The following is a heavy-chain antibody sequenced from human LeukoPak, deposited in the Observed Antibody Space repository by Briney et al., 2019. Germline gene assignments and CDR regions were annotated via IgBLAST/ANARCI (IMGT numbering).Heavy chain of an antibody. CDR2: INPSGGGT. CDR1: GYTFTSFH. V-gene: IGHV1-46*01. J-gene: IGHJ5*02. D-gene: IGHD2-15*01. Sequence: ASVKVSCKASGYTFTSFHMHWVRQAPGQGLEWMGIINPSGGGTSYPQKFQGRVTMTRDTSTSTVYMELSSLRSEDTAVYYCARGGGSGSGWGWFDPWGQGTLVTVSS. CDR3: ARGGGSGSGWGWFDP.